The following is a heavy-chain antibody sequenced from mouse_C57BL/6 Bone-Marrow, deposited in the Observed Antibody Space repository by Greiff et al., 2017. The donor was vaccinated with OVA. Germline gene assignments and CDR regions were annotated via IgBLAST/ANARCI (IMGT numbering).Heavy chain of an antibody. Sequence: EVQGVESGAELVKPGASVKLSCTASGFNINDYYMHWVKQRTEQGLEWIGRIDPEDGETKYAPKFQGKATITADTSSNTAYLQLSSLTSEDTAGYYCASGFSIYYAMDYWGQGTSVTVSS. D-gene: IGHD2-10*02. CDR3: ASGFSIYYAMDY. V-gene: IGHV14-2*01. CDR2: IDPEDGET. CDR1: GFNINDYY. J-gene: IGHJ4*01.